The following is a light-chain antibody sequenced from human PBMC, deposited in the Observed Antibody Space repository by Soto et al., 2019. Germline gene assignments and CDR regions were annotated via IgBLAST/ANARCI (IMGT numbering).Light chain of an antibody. CDR2: KAS. J-gene: IGKJ1*01. Sequence: DIQMTQSPSTLSASVGDRVTITCRASQSISSWLAWYQQKPGKAPKLLIYKASSLESGVPSRFSGTGSGTEFTPTISSLQPDDFATYYCQQYNSYSTFGQGTKVEI. CDR1: QSISSW. V-gene: IGKV1-5*03. CDR3: QQYNSYST.